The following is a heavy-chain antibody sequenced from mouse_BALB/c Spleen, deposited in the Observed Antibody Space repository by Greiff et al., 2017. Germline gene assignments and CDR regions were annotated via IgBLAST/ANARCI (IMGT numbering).Heavy chain of an antibody. CDR3: ARHGNYAMDY. CDR1: GYSITSDYA. D-gene: IGHD1-1*01. CDR2: ISYSGST. J-gene: IGHJ4*01. V-gene: IGHV3-2*02. Sequence: EVQLQQSGPGLVKPSQSLSLTCTVTGYSITSDYAWNWIRQFPGNKLEWMGYISYSGSTSYNPSLKSRISITRDTSKNQFFLQLNSVTTEDTATYYCARHGNYAMDYWGQGTSVTVSS.